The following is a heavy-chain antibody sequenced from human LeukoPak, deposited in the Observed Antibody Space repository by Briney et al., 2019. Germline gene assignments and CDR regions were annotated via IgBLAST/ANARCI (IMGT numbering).Heavy chain of an antibody. CDR1: GGSISSSSYY. CDR2: IYYSGST. D-gene: IGHD5-12*01. Sequence: SETLSLTCTVSGGSISSSSYYWGWIRQPPGKGLEWIGSIYYSGSTYYNPSLESRVTISVDTSKNQFSLKLSSVTAADTAVYYCARTYGGYRTNTNWFDPWGQGTLVTVSS. V-gene: IGHV4-39*01. CDR3: ARTYGGYRTNTNWFDP. J-gene: IGHJ5*02.